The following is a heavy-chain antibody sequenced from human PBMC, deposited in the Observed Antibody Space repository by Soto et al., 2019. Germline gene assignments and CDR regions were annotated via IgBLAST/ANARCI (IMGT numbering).Heavy chain of an antibody. V-gene: IGHV3-30-3*01. CDR1: GFTFRNYA. CDR2: TSYDGTNK. Sequence: GGSLRLSCAASGFTFRNYAMNWVRQAPGKGLEWVAVTSYDGTNKYYADSVKGRFTISRDNSRNTLYLQMNSLRTEDTAVYYCERDQFYNVPVAGEEVASDIWGQGTMVTVSS. J-gene: IGHJ3*02. D-gene: IGHD6-19*01. CDR3: ERDQFYNVPVAGEEVASDI.